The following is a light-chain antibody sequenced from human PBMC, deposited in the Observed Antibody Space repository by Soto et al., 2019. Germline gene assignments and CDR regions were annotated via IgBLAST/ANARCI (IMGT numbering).Light chain of an antibody. Sequence: ALTQPASVSGSPGQSITISCTGTSSDVGGYNYVSWYQQHPGKAPKLTIYDVSNRPSGVSNRFSGSKSGNTASLTISGLQAEDEADYYCSSYTSSSPLVFGTGTKVTVL. V-gene: IGLV2-14*01. CDR1: SSDVGGYNY. J-gene: IGLJ1*01. CDR2: DVS. CDR3: SSYTSSSPLV.